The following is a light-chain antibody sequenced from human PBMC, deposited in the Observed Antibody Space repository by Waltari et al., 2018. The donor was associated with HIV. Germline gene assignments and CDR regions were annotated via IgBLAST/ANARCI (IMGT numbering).Light chain of an antibody. J-gene: IGKJ4*01. Sequence: DIQMTQSPSSLSASPVDTITLTCRTSQDIKTELNWYQQKPGTAPKPLVYAASGFQSGVPARISGSGSGTDFTLTINTLQPDDSATYVCQQSHSVPFTFGAGTKVDVK. V-gene: IGKV1-39*01. CDR1: QDIKTE. CDR2: AAS. CDR3: QQSHSVPFT.